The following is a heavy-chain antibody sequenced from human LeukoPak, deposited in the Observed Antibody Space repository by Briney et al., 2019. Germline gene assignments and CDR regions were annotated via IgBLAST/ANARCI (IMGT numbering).Heavy chain of an antibody. CDR3: ARADYDSSGRHFDY. D-gene: IGHD3-22*01. J-gene: IGHJ4*02. Sequence: ASETLSLTCAVYGGSFSGYYWSWIRQPPGKGLEWIGEINHSGSTNYNPSLKSRVAISVDTSKNQFSLKLSSVTAADTAVYYCARADYDSSGRHFDYWGQGTLVTVSS. CDR1: GGSFSGYY. V-gene: IGHV4-34*01. CDR2: INHSGST.